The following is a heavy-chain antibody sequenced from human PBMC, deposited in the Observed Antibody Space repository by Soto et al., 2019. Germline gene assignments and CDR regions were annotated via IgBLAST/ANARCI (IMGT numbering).Heavy chain of an antibody. CDR1: GFSLRTNGVG. Sequence: QITLKESGPALVKPTQTLTLTCTFSGFSLRTNGVGVGWIRQPPGKALEWLALIYWDDDKRYSPSLKNRLTXTXDXFKNQVVLRLTNMDPVETATYYCAHRLDDGWYVFDYWGQGILVTVSS. CDR2: IYWDDDK. V-gene: IGHV2-5*02. D-gene: IGHD6-19*01. CDR3: AHRLDDGWYVFDY. J-gene: IGHJ4*02.